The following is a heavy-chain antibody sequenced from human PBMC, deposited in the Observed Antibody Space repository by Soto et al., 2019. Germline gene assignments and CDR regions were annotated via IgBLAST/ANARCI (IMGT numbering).Heavy chain of an antibody. J-gene: IGHJ3*02. CDR2: ISVYNGNT. CDR3: ERAPKGKGTGGTRYAFDI. V-gene: IGHV1-18*04. Sequence: QVQLVQSGAEVKKPGASVKVSCKASGYAFTSYGISWVRQAPGQGREWMGWISVYNGNTNYAQKLQGRVTMTTDTSTSTAYKELRSLRADDTAVYYCERAPKGKGTGGTRYAFDIWGQGTMVTVSS. CDR1: GYAFTSYG. D-gene: IGHD2-8*02.